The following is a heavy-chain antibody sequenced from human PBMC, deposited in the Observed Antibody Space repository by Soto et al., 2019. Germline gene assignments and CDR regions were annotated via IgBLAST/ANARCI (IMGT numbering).Heavy chain of an antibody. CDR2: IYHSGST. J-gene: IGHJ4*02. Sequence: TLSLTCAVSGYSISSGYYWGWIRQPPGKGLEWIGSIYHSGSTYYNPSLKSRVTISVDTSKNQFSPKLSSVTAADTAVYYCARDRTGYFDYWGQGTLVTVSS. D-gene: IGHD4-17*01. CDR1: GYSISSGYY. CDR3: ARDRTGYFDY. V-gene: IGHV4-38-2*02.